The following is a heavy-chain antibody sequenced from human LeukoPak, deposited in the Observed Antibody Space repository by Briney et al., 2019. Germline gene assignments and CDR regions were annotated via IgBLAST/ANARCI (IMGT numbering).Heavy chain of an antibody. D-gene: IGHD2/OR15-2a*01. J-gene: IGHJ3*02. CDR2: INHSGST. CDR1: GGSFSGYY. CDR3: ASSTGSMIGAFDI. V-gene: IGHV4-34*01. Sequence: SSETLSLTCAVYGGSFSGYYWSWIRQPPGKGLEWIGEINHSGSTNYNPSLKSRVTISVDTSKNQFSLKLSSVTAADTAVYYCASSTGSMIGAFDIWGQGTMVTVSS.